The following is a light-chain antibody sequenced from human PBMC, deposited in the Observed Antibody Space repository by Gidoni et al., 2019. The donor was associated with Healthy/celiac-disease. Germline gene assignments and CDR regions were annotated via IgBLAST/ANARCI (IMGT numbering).Light chain of an antibody. Sequence: DIQLTKSPSSLSASVGDRVTITFRASQIISSYLNWYHQKPGKAPKLLIYAASSLQSGVPSRFIGSGSGTDFTLTISSLQPEDFATYYCQQSYSTPPYTFGQGTKLEIK. J-gene: IGKJ2*01. CDR1: QIISSY. V-gene: IGKV1-39*01. CDR3: QQSYSTPPYT. CDR2: AAS.